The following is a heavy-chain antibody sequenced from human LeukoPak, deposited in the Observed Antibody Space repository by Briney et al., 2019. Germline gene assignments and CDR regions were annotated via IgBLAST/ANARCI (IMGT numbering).Heavy chain of an antibody. CDR2: ISSSSSYI. Sequence: PGGSLRLSCAASGFTFSSYSMNWVRQAPGKGLEXXSSISSSSSYIYYADSVKGRFTISRDNAKNSLYLQMNSLRAEDTAVYYCAREGSGSYSEIDYWGQGTLVTVSS. V-gene: IGHV3-21*01. J-gene: IGHJ4*02. CDR1: GFTFSSYS. CDR3: AREGSGSYSEIDY. D-gene: IGHD3-10*01.